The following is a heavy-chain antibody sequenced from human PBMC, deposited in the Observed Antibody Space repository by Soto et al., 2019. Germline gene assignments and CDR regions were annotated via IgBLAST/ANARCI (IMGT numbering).Heavy chain of an antibody. CDR3: AGDHRDLHSFPTRRSYDL. V-gene: IGHV4-59*08. CDR2: IYYSGST. J-gene: IGHJ2*01. D-gene: IGHD1-1*01. Sequence: PEKKIEWIGYIYYSGSTNYNPSLQSRVTISVNTSKNQFSLKLSSVTAADTAVYYCAGDHRDLHSFPTRRSYDL.